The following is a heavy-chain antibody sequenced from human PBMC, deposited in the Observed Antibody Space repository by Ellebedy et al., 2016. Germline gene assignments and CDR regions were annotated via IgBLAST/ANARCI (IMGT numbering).Heavy chain of an antibody. Sequence: SETLSLXCAVYGGSFSGYYWSWIRQPPGKGLEWIGEINHSGSTNYNPSLKSRVTISVDTSKNQFSLKLSSVTAADTAVYYCARAKDYGSGSYYFYYYYGMDVWGQGTTVTVSS. J-gene: IGHJ6*02. V-gene: IGHV4-34*01. CDR1: GGSFSGYY. CDR2: INHSGST. CDR3: ARAKDYGSGSYYFYYYYGMDV. D-gene: IGHD3-10*01.